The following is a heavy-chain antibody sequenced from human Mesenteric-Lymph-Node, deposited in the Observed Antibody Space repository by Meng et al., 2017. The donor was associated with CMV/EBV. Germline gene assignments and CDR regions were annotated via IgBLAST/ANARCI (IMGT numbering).Heavy chain of an antibody. D-gene: IGHD1-1*01. CDR1: GFTFGNYG. CDR2: SNTDGTNT. Sequence: GESLKISCAGSGFTFGNYGMHWVRQAPGKGLEWVSRSNTDGTNTIYADSVRGRFTMSRDNAKNTFYLQMNSLRAEDTAVYFCARDQSRSGPTTVDYWGQGTLVTVSS. J-gene: IGHJ4*02. V-gene: IGHV3-74*01. CDR3: ARDQSRSGPTTVDY.